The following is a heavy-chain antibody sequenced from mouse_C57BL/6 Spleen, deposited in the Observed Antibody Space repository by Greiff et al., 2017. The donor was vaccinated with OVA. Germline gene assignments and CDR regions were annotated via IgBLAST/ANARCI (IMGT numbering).Heavy chain of an antibody. D-gene: IGHD1-1*01. CDR3: ASYYYGSSKRGYCDY. CDR2: INPYNGGT. Sequence: EVQLQQSGPVLVKPGASVKMSCKASGYTFTDYYMNWVKQSHGKSLEWIGVINPYNGGTSYNQKFKGKATLTVDKSSSTAYMELNSLTSEDSAVYYCASYYYGSSKRGYCDYWGQGTTLTVSS. CDR1: GYTFTDYY. V-gene: IGHV1-19*01. J-gene: IGHJ2*01.